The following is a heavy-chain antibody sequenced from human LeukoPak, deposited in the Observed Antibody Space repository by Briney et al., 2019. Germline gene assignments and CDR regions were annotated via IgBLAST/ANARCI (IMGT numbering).Heavy chain of an antibody. CDR2: TYYRSKWYN. CDR3: AMSIAARRYYYYYMDV. CDR1: GDSVSSNSAA. D-gene: IGHD6-6*01. J-gene: IGHJ6*03. Sequence: SQTLSLTCAISGDSVSSNSAAWNWIRQSPSRGLEWLGRTYYRSKWYNDYAVSVKSRITINPDTSKNQFSLQLNSVTPEDTAVYYCAMSIAARRYYYYYMDVWGKGTTVTVSS. V-gene: IGHV6-1*01.